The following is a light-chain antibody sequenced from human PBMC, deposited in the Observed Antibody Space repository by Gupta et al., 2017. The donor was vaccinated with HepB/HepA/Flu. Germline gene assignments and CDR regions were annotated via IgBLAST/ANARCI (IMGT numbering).Light chain of an antibody. CDR3: QHYGSSPPLT. V-gene: IGKV3-20*01. CDR2: RAS. Sequence: EIVLTQSPGTLSLSRGERATLSCRASQSVSGSHLTWYQQKPGQAPSLLIYRASTRATGIPDRFSGSGSETDFTLTISRLEPEDFAVYYCQHYGSSPPLTFGGGTKVEIK. J-gene: IGKJ4*01. CDR1: QSVSGSH.